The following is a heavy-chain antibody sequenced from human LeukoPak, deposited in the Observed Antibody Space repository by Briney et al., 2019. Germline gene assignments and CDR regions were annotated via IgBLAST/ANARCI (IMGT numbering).Heavy chain of an antibody. J-gene: IGHJ4*02. V-gene: IGHV1-69*06. D-gene: IGHD3-9*01. CDR3: ARDSKRILTGYSPHYFDY. Sequence: SVKVSCKASGGTFSSYAISWVRQAPGQGLKWMGGIIPIFGTANYAQKFQGRVTITADKSTSTAYMELSSLRSEDTAVYYCARDSKRILTGYSPHYFDYWGQGTLVTVSS. CDR1: GGTFSSYA. CDR2: IIPIFGTA.